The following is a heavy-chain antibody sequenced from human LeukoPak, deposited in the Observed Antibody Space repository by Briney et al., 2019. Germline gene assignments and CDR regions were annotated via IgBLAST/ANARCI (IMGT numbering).Heavy chain of an antibody. Sequence: GGSLRLSCAASAFAFSNYAMNWVRQAPGKGLVWVSRMNSDGSSTSYADSVKGRFTISRDNAKNSLYLQMNSLRAEDTAIYYCTRVGYIDEGIDYWGQGTLVTVSS. V-gene: IGHV3-74*01. CDR2: MNSDGSST. CDR3: TRVGYIDEGIDY. J-gene: IGHJ4*02. CDR1: AFAFSNYA. D-gene: IGHD5-24*01.